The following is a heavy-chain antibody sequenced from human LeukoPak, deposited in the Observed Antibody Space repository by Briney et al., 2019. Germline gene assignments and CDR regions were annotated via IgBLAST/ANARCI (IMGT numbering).Heavy chain of an antibody. D-gene: IGHD3-10*01. V-gene: IGHV1-2*02. CDR3: ARFGRWFGELDADY. CDR1: GYTFTGYY. J-gene: IGHJ4*02. CDR2: INPNSGGT. Sequence: ASVNVSCKASGYTFTGYYMHCVRQAPGQGLEWMGWINPNSGGTNYAQKFQGRVTMTRDTSISTAYMELSRLRSDDTAVYYCARFGRWFGELDADYWGQGTLVTVSS.